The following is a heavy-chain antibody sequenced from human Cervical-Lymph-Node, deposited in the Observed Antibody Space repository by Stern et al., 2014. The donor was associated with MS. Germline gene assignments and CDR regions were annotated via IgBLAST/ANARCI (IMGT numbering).Heavy chain of an antibody. J-gene: IGHJ6*02. CDR3: AREDYDGSGHPYYYGLDV. CDR2: IFTSGRT. Sequence: VQLVESGPGLVKPSQTLSLTCTVSGGSIASSSYYWSWIRQPAGTGLVWIGRIFTSGRTNHNPSLQSRISLSVDTSKTQFALRLSSVTAADTAVYYCAREDYDGSGHPYYYGLDVWGQGTTVTVSS. D-gene: IGHD3-22*01. CDR1: GGSIASSSYY. V-gene: IGHV4-61*02.